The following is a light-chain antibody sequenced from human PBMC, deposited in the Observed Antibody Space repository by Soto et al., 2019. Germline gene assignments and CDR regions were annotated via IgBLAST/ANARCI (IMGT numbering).Light chain of an antibody. V-gene: IGKV3-20*01. Sequence: EIVLTQSPGTLSLSPGERATLSCRASQIVSRNYLAWYQQKPGQAPRLLIYGASSRATGTPDRFSGSGSGTDFTLTISRLEPEDLAVYYCQQYKNWLALTFGGGTKVDIK. CDR3: QQYKNWLALT. CDR1: QIVSRNY. J-gene: IGKJ4*01. CDR2: GAS.